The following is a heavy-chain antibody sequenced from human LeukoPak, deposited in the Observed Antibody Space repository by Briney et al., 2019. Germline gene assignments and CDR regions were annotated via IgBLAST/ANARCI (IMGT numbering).Heavy chain of an antibody. Sequence: ASVKVSCKAFGYTFTSNYMHWVRQAPGQGPEWMGVISPSGGSTTYAQKFQGRVTLTRDMSTSTDYLELSSLRSEDTAVYYCTRDSSSWGYNWFDPWGQGTLVTVSS. D-gene: IGHD6-13*01. V-gene: IGHV1-46*01. J-gene: IGHJ5*02. CDR3: TRDSSSWGYNWFDP. CDR1: GYTFTSNY. CDR2: ISPSGGST.